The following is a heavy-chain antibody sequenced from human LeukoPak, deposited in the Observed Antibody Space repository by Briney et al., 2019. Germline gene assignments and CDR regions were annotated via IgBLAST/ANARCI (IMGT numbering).Heavy chain of an antibody. V-gene: IGHV4-38-2*01. CDR3: ARLGYGPSTSGYPDY. CDR2: IHHSGST. Sequence: PSETLSLTCAVSGYSISSLYYWGWIRQPPGKGLEWITSIHHSGSTDYNPSLKSRVTISIDTSKNQFSLKLKYVTAADTAVYHCARLGYGPSTSGYPDYWGQGTLVTSSS. J-gene: IGHJ4*02. D-gene: IGHD2-2*01. CDR1: GYSISSLYY.